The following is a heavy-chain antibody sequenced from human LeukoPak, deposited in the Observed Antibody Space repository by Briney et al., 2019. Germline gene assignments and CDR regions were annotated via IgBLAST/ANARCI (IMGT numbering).Heavy chain of an antibody. V-gene: IGHV4-59*01. Sequence: PSETLSLTCTVSGDSISYYYWSWIRQPPGKGLEWIGYIYYSGSTNYNPSLKSRVTISVDTSKNQFSLKLSSMTAADTALYYCARGEVPFFDYWGQGTLVTVSS. CDR3: ARGEVPFFDY. J-gene: IGHJ4*02. CDR1: GDSISYYY. CDR2: IYYSGST. D-gene: IGHD1-26*01.